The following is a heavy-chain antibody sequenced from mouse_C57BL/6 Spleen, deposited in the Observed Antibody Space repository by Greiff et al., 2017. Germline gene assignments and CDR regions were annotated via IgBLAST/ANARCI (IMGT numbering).Heavy chain of an antibody. CDR2: INPNNGGT. J-gene: IGHJ2*01. CDR3: ARGGLEDYFGY. CDR1: GYTFTDYN. V-gene: IGHV1-18*01. D-gene: IGHD2-13*01. Sequence: EVQLQQSGPELVKPGASVKISCKASGYTFTDYNMDWVKQSHGKSLEWIGDINPNNGGTIYNQKFKGKATLTVDKTSSTAYMGLRSLTSEDTAVYYCARGGLEDYFGYWGQGTTLTVSS.